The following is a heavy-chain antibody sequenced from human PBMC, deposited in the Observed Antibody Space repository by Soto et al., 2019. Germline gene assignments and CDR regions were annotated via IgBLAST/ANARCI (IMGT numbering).Heavy chain of an antibody. CDR3: ARVEYLRIPGYGMDV. D-gene: IGHD2-2*02. CDR1: GYTFTSYG. Sequence: ASVKVSCKASGYTFTSYGISWVRQALGQGLEWMGWISAYNGNTNYAQKLQGRVTMTTDTSTSTAYMELRSLRSDDTAVYYCARVEYLRIPGYGMDVWGQGTTVTVSS. CDR2: ISAYNGNT. V-gene: IGHV1-18*01. J-gene: IGHJ6*02.